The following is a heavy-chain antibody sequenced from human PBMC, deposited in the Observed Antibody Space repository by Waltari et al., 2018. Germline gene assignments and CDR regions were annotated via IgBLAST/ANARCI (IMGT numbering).Heavy chain of an antibody. J-gene: IGHJ5*02. V-gene: IGHV1-3*01. CDR1: GYTFTSYA. CDR2: INAGNGNT. D-gene: IGHD3-10*01. Sequence: QVQLVQSGAEVKKPGASVKVSCKASGYTFTSYAMHWVRQAPGQRLEWMGWINAGNGNTKYSQKFQGRVTITRDTSASTAYMELSSLRSEDTAVYYCARASYYYGSGSYFSPNWFDPWGQGTLVTVSS. CDR3: ARASYYYGSGSYFSPNWFDP.